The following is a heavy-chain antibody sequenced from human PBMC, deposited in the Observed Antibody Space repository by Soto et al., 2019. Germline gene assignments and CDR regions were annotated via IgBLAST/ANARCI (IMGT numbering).Heavy chain of an antibody. CDR3: ARTGGYYTYFFDY. J-gene: IGHJ4*02. CDR1: GGSMNTYY. V-gene: IGHV4-59*01. Sequence: QVQLQESGPGLVKPSETLSLTCTVSGGSMNTYYWNWIRQPPGKGLEWVGYIYYSGTTNYNPSLEGRVTMSVDTSKNQCSLKLTSVTAADTAVYYCARTGGYYTYFFDYWGQGSLVTVSA. CDR2: IYYSGTT. D-gene: IGHD3-3*01.